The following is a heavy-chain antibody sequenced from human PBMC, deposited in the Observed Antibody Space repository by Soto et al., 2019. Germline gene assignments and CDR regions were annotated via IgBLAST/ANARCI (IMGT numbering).Heavy chain of an antibody. CDR2: IFPTLGTR. D-gene: IGHD6-13*01. V-gene: IGHV1-69*13. Sequence: ASVKVSCKASGGTFSSYAISWVRQAPGQGLEWMGGIFPTLGTRYHAQKFQGRVTITADESTSTAYMELSSLRSEDTAVYYCAREAGYSSSWSSGFDPWGQGTLVTVSS. CDR1: GGTFSSYA. J-gene: IGHJ5*02. CDR3: AREAGYSSSWSSGFDP.